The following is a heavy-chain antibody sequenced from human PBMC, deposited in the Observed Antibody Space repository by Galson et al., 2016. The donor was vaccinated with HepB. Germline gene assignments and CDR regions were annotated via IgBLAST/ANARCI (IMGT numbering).Heavy chain of an antibody. CDR2: IRSKTNNYAT. CDR3: TRGGSTVTNYYNYNGLDV. D-gene: IGHD4-17*01. Sequence: SLRLSCAASGFTFSGSTMHWVRQASGKGLEWVGRIRSKTNNYATAYAASVKGRFTFSRDDSKNTAYPQMNSLRTEDTAVYYCTRGGSTVTNYYNYNGLDVWGQGTTVTVSS. V-gene: IGHV3-73*01. J-gene: IGHJ6*02. CDR1: GFTFSGST.